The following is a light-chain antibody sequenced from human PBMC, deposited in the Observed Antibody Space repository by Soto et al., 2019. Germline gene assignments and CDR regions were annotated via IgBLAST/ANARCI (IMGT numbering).Light chain of an antibody. Sequence: QSVLTQPASVSGSPGQSITISCTGTSSDVGGYNYVCWYQHHPGKAPKLIISEVSNRPSGVSDHFSGSKPGNTASLTISGLQPEDEADYYCTSFTSSTTYVFGTGTKVTVL. CDR2: EVS. J-gene: IGLJ1*01. V-gene: IGLV2-14*01. CDR1: SSDVGGYNY. CDR3: TSFTSSTTYV.